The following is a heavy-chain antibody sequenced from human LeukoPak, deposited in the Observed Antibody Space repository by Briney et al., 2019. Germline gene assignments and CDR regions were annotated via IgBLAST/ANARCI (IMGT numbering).Heavy chain of an antibody. V-gene: IGHV1-2*02. CDR3: AFNYYDSSDDAFDI. CDR1: GYTFTGYY. D-gene: IGHD3-22*01. Sequence: ASVKVSCKASGYTFTGYYMHWVRQAPGQGLEWMGWINPNSGGTNYAQKFQGRVTMTRDTSISTAYMELSRLRSDDTAVYYCAFNYYDSSDDAFDIWGQGTMVTVSS. J-gene: IGHJ3*02. CDR2: INPNSGGT.